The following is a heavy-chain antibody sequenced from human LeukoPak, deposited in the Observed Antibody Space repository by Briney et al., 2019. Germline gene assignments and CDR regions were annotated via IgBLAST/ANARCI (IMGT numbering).Heavy chain of an antibody. D-gene: IGHD2-21*02. J-gene: IGHJ4*02. V-gene: IGHV3-21*01. CDR2: ISSSSSYI. CDR1: GFTFSNYR. Sequence: GGSLRLSCAASGFTFSNYRMNRVRQAPGMGLEWVSSISSSSSYIYYADSVKGRFTISRNNAKNSLYLQMNSLRAEDTAVYYCVPTAAFCGGDCHFDSWGQGTLVTVSS. CDR3: VPTAAFCGGDCHFDS.